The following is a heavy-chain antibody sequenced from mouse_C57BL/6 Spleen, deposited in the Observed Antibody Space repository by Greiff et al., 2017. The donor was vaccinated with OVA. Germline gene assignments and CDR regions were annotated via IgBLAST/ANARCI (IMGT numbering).Heavy chain of an antibody. D-gene: IGHD1-1*01. Sequence: QVHVKQPGAELVMPGASVKLSCKASGYTFTSYWMHWVKLRPGQGLEWIGEIDPSDSYTNYNQKFKGKSTLTVDKSSSTAYMQLSSLTSEDSAVYYCAGGSSPGYFDYWGQGTTLTVSS. CDR3: AGGSSPGYFDY. CDR1: GYTFTSYW. J-gene: IGHJ2*01. V-gene: IGHV1-69*01. CDR2: IDPSDSYT.